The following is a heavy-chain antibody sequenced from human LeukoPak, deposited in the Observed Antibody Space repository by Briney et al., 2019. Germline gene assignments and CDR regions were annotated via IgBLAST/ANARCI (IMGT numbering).Heavy chain of an antibody. V-gene: IGHV4-34*01. CDR2: INHSGST. D-gene: IGHD3-22*01. CDR3: ARGSYYYDSSGFPAVYYYGMDV. Sequence: PSETLSLTCAVYGGSSSGYYWSWIRQPPGKGLEWIGEINHSGSTNYNPSLKSRVTISVDTSKNQFSLKLSSVTAADTAVYYCARGSYYYDSSGFPAVYYYGMDVWGQGTTVTVSS. J-gene: IGHJ6*02. CDR1: GGSSSGYY.